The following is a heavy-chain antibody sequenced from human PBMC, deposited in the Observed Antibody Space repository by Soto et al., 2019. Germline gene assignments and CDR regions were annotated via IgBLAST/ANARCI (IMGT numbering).Heavy chain of an antibody. Sequence: QVQLQESGPGLVKPSETLSLTCTVSGGSISSYYWSWIRQPPGKGLEWIGYIYYSGSTNYNPSLKSRVTISVDTSKNQFSLKLSSVTAADTAVYYCARILYDRGNWFDPWGQGTLVTVSS. CDR1: GGSISSYY. D-gene: IGHD2-8*01. J-gene: IGHJ5*02. CDR2: IYYSGST. CDR3: ARILYDRGNWFDP. V-gene: IGHV4-59*08.